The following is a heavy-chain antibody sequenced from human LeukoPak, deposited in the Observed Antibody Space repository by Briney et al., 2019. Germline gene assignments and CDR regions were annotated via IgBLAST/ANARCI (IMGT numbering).Heavy chain of an antibody. D-gene: IGHD3-10*01. CDR2: INHSGST. CDR3: ARRPYYYGSGKINWFDP. Sequence: SETLSLTCAVYGGSFSGYYWSWIRQPPGKGLEWIGEINHSGSTNYNPPLKSRVTISVDTSKNQFSLKLSSVTAADTAVYYCARRPYYYGSGKINWFDPWGQGTLVTVSS. J-gene: IGHJ5*02. V-gene: IGHV4-34*01. CDR1: GGSFSGYY.